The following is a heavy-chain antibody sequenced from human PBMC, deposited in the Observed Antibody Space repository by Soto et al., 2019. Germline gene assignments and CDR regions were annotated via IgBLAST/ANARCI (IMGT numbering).Heavy chain of an antibody. D-gene: IGHD3-10*01. CDR3: ERRLRGYGSARGY. J-gene: IGHJ4*02. CDR2: LYHSGST. V-gene: IGHV4-39*01. Sequence: QLQLQESGPGLVRPSETVSLTCTVSGGSITSDYFWGWIRQPPGKGLEWIGSLYHSGSTHYSPSLRRRPTMSIDTSQNQFSLRLRSVTAADTGVYYCERRLRGYGSARGYWGQGTRVIVSS. CDR1: GGSITSDYF.